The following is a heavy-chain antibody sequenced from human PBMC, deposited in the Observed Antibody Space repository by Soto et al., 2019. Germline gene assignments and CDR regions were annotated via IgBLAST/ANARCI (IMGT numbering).Heavy chain of an antibody. CDR2: IYKSATT. D-gene: IGHD2-8*01. V-gene: IGHV4-30-4*01. Sequence: TLSLTCSVSGDSISNLDYLWAWIRQPPGQALEYIGYIYKSATTYYNPSFESRVAISVDTSKSQFSLNVTSVTAADTAVYFCARGRYCINGRCFPNWFDSWGQGALVTVSS. CDR3: ARGRYCINGRCFPNWFDS. CDR1: GDSISNLDYL. J-gene: IGHJ5*01.